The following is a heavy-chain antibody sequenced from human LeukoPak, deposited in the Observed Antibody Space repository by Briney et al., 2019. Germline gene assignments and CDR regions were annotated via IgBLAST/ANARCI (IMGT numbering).Heavy chain of an antibody. D-gene: IGHD6-19*01. V-gene: IGHV4-59*01. CDR3: ARDLSSGWYPRHWFDP. CDR1: GGSISSYY. J-gene: IGHJ5*02. Sequence: SETLSLTCTVPGGSISSYYWSWIRQPPGKGLEWIGYIYYSGSTNYNPSLKSRVTISVDTSKNQFSLKLSSVTAADTAVYYCARDLSSGWYPRHWFDPWGQGTLVTVSS. CDR2: IYYSGST.